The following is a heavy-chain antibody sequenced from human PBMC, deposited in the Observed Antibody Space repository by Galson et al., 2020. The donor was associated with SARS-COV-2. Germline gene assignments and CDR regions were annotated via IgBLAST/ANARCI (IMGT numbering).Heavy chain of an antibody. D-gene: IGHD3-16*01. Sequence: GESLKISCAASGFTFSAYEMNWVRQAPGRGLEWLSHISNVRTNIFYADSVKGRFTASRDNVQKSLFLQMNGLRPEDTAVYYCAKGRGDSGGSIRAGPSLRFWGEPFDLWGRGALVTVSS. CDR2: ISNVRTNI. V-gene: IGHV3-48*03. CDR1: GFTFSAYE. J-gene: IGHJ2*01. CDR3: AKGRGDSGGSIRAGPSLRFWGEPFDL.